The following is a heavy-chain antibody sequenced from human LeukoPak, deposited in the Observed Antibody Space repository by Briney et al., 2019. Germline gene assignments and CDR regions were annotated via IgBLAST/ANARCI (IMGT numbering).Heavy chain of an antibody. J-gene: IGHJ2*01. Sequence: GASVKVSSTASGYSFTSFDINWVRQASGQGLEWMGWMNPHSGKSGFAQKFQGRVILTSNTSISTVYMELSSLRSEDSAIYYCARRNRAYWYFDLWGRGTPVTVSS. CDR2: MNPHSGKS. D-gene: IGHD1-14*01. V-gene: IGHV1-8*01. CDR1: GYSFTSFD. CDR3: ARRNRAYWYFDL.